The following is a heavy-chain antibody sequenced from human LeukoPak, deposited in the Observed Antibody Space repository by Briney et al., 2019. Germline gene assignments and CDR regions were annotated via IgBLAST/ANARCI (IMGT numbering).Heavy chain of an antibody. J-gene: IGHJ5*02. V-gene: IGHV4-38-2*02. CDR2: VYHSGDT. Sequence: SETLSLTCTVSGYSITRGYYWAWIRQPPGKGLEWIGNVYHSGDTYYNPSLKSRLSISVDTSKNQLSLNLTSVTAADTAIYYCASHTGSFLNPWGQGALVAVSS. CDR1: GYSITRGYY. CDR3: ASHTGSFLNP. D-gene: IGHD1-26*01.